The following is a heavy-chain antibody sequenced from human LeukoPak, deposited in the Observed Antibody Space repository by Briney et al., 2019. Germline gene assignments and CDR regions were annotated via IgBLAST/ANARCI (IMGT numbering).Heavy chain of an antibody. Sequence: GGSLRLSCAASGFTFSSYAMSWVRQAPGKGLEWVSAISGSGGSTYYADSVKGRFTISRDNSKNTLYLQMNSLRAEDTAVYYCAKDRESGYCSGGSCPFDYWGQGTLVTVSS. CDR2: ISGSGGST. V-gene: IGHV3-23*01. CDR1: GFTFSSYA. D-gene: IGHD2-15*01. J-gene: IGHJ4*02. CDR3: AKDRESGYCSGGSCPFDY.